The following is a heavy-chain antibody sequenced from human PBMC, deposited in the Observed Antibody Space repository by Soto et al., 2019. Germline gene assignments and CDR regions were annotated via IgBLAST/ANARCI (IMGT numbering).Heavy chain of an antibody. D-gene: IGHD3-16*02. CDR2: ISYDGSNK. CDR3: ARDRLLYIVF. Sequence: GGSLRLSCAASGFTFSSYAMHWVRQAPGKGLEWVAVISYDGSNKYYADSVKGRFTISRDNSKNTLYLQMNSLRAEDTAVYYCARDRLLYIVFRGQGIRVTRS. CDR1: GFTFSSYA. V-gene: IGHV3-30-3*01. J-gene: IGHJ1*01.